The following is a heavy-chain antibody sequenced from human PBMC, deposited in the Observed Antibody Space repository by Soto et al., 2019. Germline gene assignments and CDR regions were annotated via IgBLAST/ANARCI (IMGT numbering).Heavy chain of an antibody. D-gene: IGHD3-22*01. J-gene: IGHJ5*02. CDR2: IFYSGST. CDR1: GGSVNSGTDY. Sequence: SETLSLTCTVSGGSVNSGTDYWSWIRQPPGKGLEWLGSIFYSGSTFYNPALKSRVAFSVDTSKNHFSLKLSSVTAADTAVYYCARHKTTMLTVVSAFDPWGQGTRVTVSS. V-gene: IGHV4-39*02. CDR3: ARHKTTMLTVVSAFDP.